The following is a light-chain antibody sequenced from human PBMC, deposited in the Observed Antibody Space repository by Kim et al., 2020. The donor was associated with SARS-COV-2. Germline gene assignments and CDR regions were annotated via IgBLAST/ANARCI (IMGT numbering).Light chain of an antibody. J-gene: IGKJ1*01. V-gene: IGKV3-11*01. Sequence: LYPGERVTLAGRTSQNVGILLAWYQHKPGQGPRLLNADTSRRAAGIPPRFSGSGSGTDFTLTITSLEPEDFAIYYCQQRSTRPQTFGPGTKVDIK. CDR2: DTS. CDR1: QNVGIL. CDR3: QQRSTRPQT.